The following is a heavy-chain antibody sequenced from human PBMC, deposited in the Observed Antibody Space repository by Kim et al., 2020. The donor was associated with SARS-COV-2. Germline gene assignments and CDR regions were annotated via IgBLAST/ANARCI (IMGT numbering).Heavy chain of an antibody. Sequence: YYNPSLKSRVTISVDRSKNQFSLKLSSVTAADTAVYYCASLRGSPYYMDVWGKGTTVTVSS. D-gene: IGHD3-16*01. J-gene: IGHJ6*03. CDR3: ASLRGSPYYMDV. V-gene: IGHV4-30-2*01.